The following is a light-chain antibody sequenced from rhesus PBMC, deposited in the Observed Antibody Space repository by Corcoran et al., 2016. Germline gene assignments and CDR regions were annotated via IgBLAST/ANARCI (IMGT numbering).Light chain of an antibody. CDR1: QGIKNW. CDR2: AAY. J-gene: IGKJ1*01. CDR3: QQYSSRPWT. Sequence: DIQMTQSPSSLSASVGDTVTITCRASQGIKNWLDWYQQRPGNAPRFLIYAAYGLKSGVPSRFSGSGSGTDFMLTVRSLQSEDFATFYCQQYSSRPWTFGQGTKVKIK. V-gene: IGKV1-22*01.